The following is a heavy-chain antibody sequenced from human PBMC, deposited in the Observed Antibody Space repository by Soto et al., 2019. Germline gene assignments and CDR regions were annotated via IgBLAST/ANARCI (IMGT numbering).Heavy chain of an antibody. D-gene: IGHD3-10*01. V-gene: IGHV6-1*01. CDR1: GDSVSSNSAA. CDR2: TYYRSKWYN. Sequence: PPQTLSLTCAISGDSVSSNSAAWNWIRQSPSRGLEWLGRTYYRSKWYNDYAVSVKSRITINPDTSKNQFSLQLNSVTPEDTAVYYCARSFGSGSYYYPYYFDYWGQGTLVTVSS. J-gene: IGHJ4*02. CDR3: ARSFGSGSYYYPYYFDY.